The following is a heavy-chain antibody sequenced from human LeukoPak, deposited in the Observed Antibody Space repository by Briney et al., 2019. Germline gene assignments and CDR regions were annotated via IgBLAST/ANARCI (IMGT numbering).Heavy chain of an antibody. D-gene: IGHD2-2*02. CDR1: GFTFSSYS. Sequence: GGSLRLSCAASGFTFSSYSMNWVRQAPGKGLEWVSSISSSSSYIYYADSVTGRFTISRDNAKNSLYLQMNSLRAEDTAVYYCARVFRYCSSTSCYTEDYWGQGTLVTVSS. J-gene: IGHJ4*02. V-gene: IGHV3-21*01. CDR2: ISSSSSYI. CDR3: ARVFRYCSSTSCYTEDY.